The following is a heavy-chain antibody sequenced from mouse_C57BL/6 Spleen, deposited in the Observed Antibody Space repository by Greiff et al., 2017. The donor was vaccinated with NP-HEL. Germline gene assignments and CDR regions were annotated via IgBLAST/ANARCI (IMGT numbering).Heavy chain of an antibody. J-gene: IGHJ1*03. Sequence: EVKVEESGPGMVKPSQSLSLTCTVTGYSITSGYDWHWIRHFPGNKLEWMGYISYSGSTNYNPSLKSRISITHDTSKNHFFLKLNSVTTEDTATYYCASRNYYGSSYGWYFDVWGTGTTVTVSS. CDR1: GYSITSGYD. V-gene: IGHV3-1*01. D-gene: IGHD1-1*01. CDR3: ASRNYYGSSYGWYFDV. CDR2: ISYSGST.